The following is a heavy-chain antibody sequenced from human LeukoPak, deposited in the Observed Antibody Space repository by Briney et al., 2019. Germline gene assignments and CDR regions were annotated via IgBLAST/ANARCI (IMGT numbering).Heavy chain of an antibody. CDR3: ARGLSGEHFDY. V-gene: IGHV4-30-4*08. Sequence: SETLSLTCTVSGDSINNADYYWNWIRQPPGKGLEYIGYIYHSGSTFYNPSLKSRVTISVDTSRGQFSLKLGSVTAADTAVYYCARGLSGEHFDYWGQGTLVTVSS. D-gene: IGHD3-16*01. CDR1: GDSINNADYY. J-gene: IGHJ4*02. CDR2: IYHSGST.